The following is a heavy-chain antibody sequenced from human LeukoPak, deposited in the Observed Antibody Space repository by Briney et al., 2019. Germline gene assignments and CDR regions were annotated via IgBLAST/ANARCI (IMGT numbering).Heavy chain of an antibody. CDR2: ISGSGGST. CDR1: GFTFSSYA. Sequence: GGSLRLSCAASGFTFSSYAMSWVRQAPGKGLEWVSAISGSGGSTYYADSVKGRFTISRDNSKNTLYLQMNSLRAEDTAVYYCAKTVLRAITMVRGTPLVDWGQGTLVTVSS. J-gene: IGHJ4*02. V-gene: IGHV3-23*01. D-gene: IGHD3-10*01. CDR3: AKTVLRAITMVRGTPLVD.